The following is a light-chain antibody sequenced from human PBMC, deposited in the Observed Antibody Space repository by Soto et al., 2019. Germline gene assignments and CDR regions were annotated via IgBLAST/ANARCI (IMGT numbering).Light chain of an antibody. CDR1: QSVSSY. CDR3: QQRSNWPPYT. V-gene: IGKV3-11*01. J-gene: IGKJ2*01. CDR2: DAS. Sequence: EIVLTQSPATLSLSPGERATLSCRASQSVSSYLAWYQQKPGQAPRLLIYDASNRATGIPARFSGSGSGTDSALTISSLEPEDFAVYYWQQRSNWPPYTFGQGNKLEIK.